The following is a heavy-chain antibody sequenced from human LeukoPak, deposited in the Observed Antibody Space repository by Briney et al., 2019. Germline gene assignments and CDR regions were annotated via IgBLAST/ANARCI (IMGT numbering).Heavy chain of an antibody. J-gene: IGHJ4*02. CDR2: ISAYNGNT. CDR1: GYTFTSYG. Sequence: GASVKVSCKASGYTFTSYGIRWVRQAPGQGLEWMGWISAYNGNTNYAQKLQGRVTMTTDTSTSTAYIELRSLRSDDTAVYYCARQGGDYYGSGSYQVGDYWGQGTLVTVSS. D-gene: IGHD3-10*01. V-gene: IGHV1-18*01. CDR3: ARQGGDYYGSGSYQVGDY.